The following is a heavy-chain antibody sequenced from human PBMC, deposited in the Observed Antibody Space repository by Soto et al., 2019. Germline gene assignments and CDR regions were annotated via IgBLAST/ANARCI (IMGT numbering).Heavy chain of an antibody. J-gene: IGHJ5*01. Sequence: GGSLRLSCAASGFTFSSYAFHWVRQSPGKGLEWLSVISYDGRETHYADSVEGRFIISRDSSKKTAYLQMNSLRGDDTAVYFCATDPVAVTGSFIDSWGQGTLVTVSS. CDR2: ISYDGRET. CDR3: ATDPVAVTGSFIDS. V-gene: IGHV3-30-3*01. D-gene: IGHD2-21*02. CDR1: GFTFSSYA.